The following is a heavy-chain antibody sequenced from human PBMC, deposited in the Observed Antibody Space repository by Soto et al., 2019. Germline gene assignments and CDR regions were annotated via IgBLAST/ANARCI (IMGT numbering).Heavy chain of an antibody. V-gene: IGHV4-30-2*01. J-gene: IGHJ5*02. D-gene: IGHD5-12*01. CDR1: GGSISSGGYS. CDR3: ASVEMATIGAFDP. CDR2: IYHSGST. Sequence: QLQLQESGSGLVKPSQTLSLTCAVSGGSISSGGYSWSWIRQPPGQGLEWIGYIYHSGSTYYNPSLKSRVTISVDRSKNQFSLKLSSVTAADTAVYYCASVEMATIGAFDPWGQGTLVTVSS.